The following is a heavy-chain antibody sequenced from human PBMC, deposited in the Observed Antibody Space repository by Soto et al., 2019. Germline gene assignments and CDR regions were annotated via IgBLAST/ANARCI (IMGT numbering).Heavy chain of an antibody. D-gene: IGHD6-19*01. CDR1: GGSINSSSYS. J-gene: IGHJ5*02. Sequence: SETLSLTCSVSGGSINSSSYSWGWVRQPPGKGLEWIGSIYYSGSTYYNPSLRSRVTISVDTSKNQFSLKLSSVTAADTAVFYCARHYSSGSRNWFDPWGQGTLVTVSS. CDR2: IYYSGST. V-gene: IGHV4-39*01. CDR3: ARHYSSGSRNWFDP.